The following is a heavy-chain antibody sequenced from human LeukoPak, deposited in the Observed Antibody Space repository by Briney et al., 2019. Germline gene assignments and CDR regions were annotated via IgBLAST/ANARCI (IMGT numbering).Heavy chain of an antibody. CDR1: GGSISSRSYY. D-gene: IGHD5-18*01. J-gene: IGHJ4*02. CDR2: IYYSGST. CDR3: ARHHTRDTAMASLFDY. V-gene: IGHV4-39*01. Sequence: ASETLSLTCTVSGGSISSRSYYWGWVRQPPGKGLEWIRSIYYSGSTYYNPSLKSRVTISVDTSKNQFSLKLSSVTAADTAVYYCARHHTRDTAMASLFDYWGQGTLVTVSS.